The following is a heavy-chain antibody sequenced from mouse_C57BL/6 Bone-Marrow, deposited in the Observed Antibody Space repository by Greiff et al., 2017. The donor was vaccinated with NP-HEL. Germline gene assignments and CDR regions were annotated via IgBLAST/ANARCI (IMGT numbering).Heavy chain of an antibody. J-gene: IGHJ3*01. D-gene: IGHD1-1*01. CDR3: AREGGYYGSPVAY. V-gene: IGHV3-6*01. Sequence: KLQESGPGLVKPSQSLSLTCSVTGNSITSGYYWNWIRQFPGNKLEWMGYISYDGSNNYNPSLKNRISIARDTSKNQFFLKLNSVTTEDTATYYCAREGGYYGSPVAYWGQGTLVTVSA. CDR2: ISYDGSN. CDR1: GNSITSGYY.